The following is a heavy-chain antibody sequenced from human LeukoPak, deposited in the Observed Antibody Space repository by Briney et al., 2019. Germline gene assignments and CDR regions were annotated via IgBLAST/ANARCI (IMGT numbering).Heavy chain of an antibody. D-gene: IGHD3-22*01. J-gene: IGHJ6*02. V-gene: IGHV3-30*04. CDR1: GFTFSSYA. Sequence: GGSLRLSCAASGFTFSSYAMPWVRQAPGKGLEWVAVISYDGSNKYYADSVKGRFTISRDNSKNTLYLQMNSLRAEDTAVYYCAKDVYYYDSSEHGMDVWGQGTTVTVSS. CDR3: AKDVYYYDSSEHGMDV. CDR2: ISYDGSNK.